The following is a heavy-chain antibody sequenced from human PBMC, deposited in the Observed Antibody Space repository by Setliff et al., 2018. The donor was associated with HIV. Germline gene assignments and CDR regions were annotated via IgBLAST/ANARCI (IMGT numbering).Heavy chain of an antibody. Sequence: GSLRLSCAASGFTFRKYDMSWVRQAPGKGLEWVANIKEDGSEKYYVDSVKGRFTISRDDTKNSLYLQMNSLRAEDTAVYYCARHYDTDYYWYFDIWGRGTLVTVSS. CDR2: IKEDGSEK. D-gene: IGHD3-9*01. V-gene: IGHV3-7*03. J-gene: IGHJ2*01. CDR3: ARHYDTDYYWYFDI. CDR1: GFTFRKYD.